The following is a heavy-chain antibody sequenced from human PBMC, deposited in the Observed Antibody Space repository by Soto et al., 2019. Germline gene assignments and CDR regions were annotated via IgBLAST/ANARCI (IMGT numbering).Heavy chain of an antibody. CDR2: IYYSGST. CDR1: CGSISSGGYY. CDR3: ARDRRFLNWFDP. V-gene: IGHV4-31*03. D-gene: IGHD3-3*01. Sequence: PSETLSLTCTVSCGSISSGGYYWSWIRQHPGKGLEWIGYIYYSGSTYYNPSLKSRVTISVDTSKNQFSLKLSSVTAADTAEYYCARDRRFLNWFDPWGQGTLVTVSS. J-gene: IGHJ5*02.